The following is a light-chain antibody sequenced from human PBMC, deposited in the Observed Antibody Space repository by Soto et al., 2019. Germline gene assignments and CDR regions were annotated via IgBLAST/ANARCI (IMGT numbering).Light chain of an antibody. CDR3: NSYSSSSPYV. J-gene: IGLJ1*01. CDR2: DVS. Sequence: QSVLTQPASVSVSPGQSITISCTGTSSDVGGYNYVSWYQQHPGEAPKLIIYDVSYRPSGVSNRFSGSKSGNTASLTISGLQAEDEADYFCNSYSSSSPYVFGTGTKVTVL. CDR1: SSDVGGYNY. V-gene: IGLV2-14*01.